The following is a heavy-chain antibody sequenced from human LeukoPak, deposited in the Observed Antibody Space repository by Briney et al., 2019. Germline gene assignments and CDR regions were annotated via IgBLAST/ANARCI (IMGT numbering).Heavy chain of an antibody. V-gene: IGHV3-30*02. D-gene: IGHD4-23*01. J-gene: IGHJ3*02. CDR2: MHPDGDYK. CDR3: ASHLMTTVVTPEYDAFDI. Sequence: PGGSLRLSCAASGFTVRRSAMHWVRQSPGKGLEWVAFMHPDGDYKDYADSVKGRFTISRDNSKNTLYLQMNSLRAEDTAVYYCASHLMTTVVTPEYDAFDIWGQGTMVTVSS. CDR1: GFTVRRSA.